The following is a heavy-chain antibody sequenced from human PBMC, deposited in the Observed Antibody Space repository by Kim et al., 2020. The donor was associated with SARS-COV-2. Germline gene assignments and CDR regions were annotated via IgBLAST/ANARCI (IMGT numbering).Heavy chain of an antibody. CDR2: T. D-gene: IGHD6-13*01. V-gene: IGHV3-7*03. CDR3: ARTDFAAAGNY. Sequence: TSGVDSGKGRFTVSRDNAKNSQSLKMNSLRAEDTAVYYCARTDFAAAGNYWGQGTLVTVSS. J-gene: IGHJ4*02.